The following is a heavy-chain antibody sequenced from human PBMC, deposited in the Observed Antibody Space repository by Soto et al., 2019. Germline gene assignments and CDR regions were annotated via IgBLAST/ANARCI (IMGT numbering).Heavy chain of an antibody. V-gene: IGHV3-23*01. D-gene: IGHD4-4*01. Sequence: DVQLLESGGGLVQPGGSLRLSCAASGFRFSTYAMSWVRQAPGKGLEWVSVMSGSGSGTYYADSVKGRFTISRDHSKKALYLQMSSLRAEETAVYYCVREAKLTTVTANVGYYYGLDVWGQGATVTVSS. CDR2: MSGSGSGT. J-gene: IGHJ6*02. CDR1: GFRFSTYA. CDR3: VREAKLTTVTANVGYYYGLDV.